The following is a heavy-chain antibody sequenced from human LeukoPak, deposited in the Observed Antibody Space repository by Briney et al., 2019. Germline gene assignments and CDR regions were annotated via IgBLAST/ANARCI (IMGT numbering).Heavy chain of an antibody. CDR1: GGSISSYY. V-gene: IGHV4-59*01. CDR2: IYYSGST. Sequence: SETLSLTCTVSGGSISSYYWSWIRQPPGKGLEWIGYIYYSGSTNYNPSLKSRVTISVDTSKNQFSLKLSSVTAADTAVYYCARVGGTMAAPYTHHFDYWGQGTLVTVSS. J-gene: IGHJ4*02. CDR3: ARVGGTMAAPYTHHFDY. D-gene: IGHD2-2*02.